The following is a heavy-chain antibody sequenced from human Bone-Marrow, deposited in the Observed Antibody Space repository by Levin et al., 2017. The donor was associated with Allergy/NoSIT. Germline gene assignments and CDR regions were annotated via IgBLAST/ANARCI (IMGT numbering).Heavy chain of an antibody. Sequence: GGSLRLSCAGSGYRFSSYGMTWVRQAPGKGLEWVSGISSSGDKTYYEESVKGRFIISRDNSKKTLYLQMNSLRVEDTAVYYCALSDSWGQGTLVTVSS. D-gene: IGHD2-21*01. CDR1: GYRFSSYG. J-gene: IGHJ5*02. CDR2: ISSSGDKT. V-gene: IGHV3-23*01. CDR3: ALSDS.